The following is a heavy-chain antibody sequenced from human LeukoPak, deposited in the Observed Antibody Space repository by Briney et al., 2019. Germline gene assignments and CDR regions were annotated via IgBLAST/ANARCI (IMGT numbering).Heavy chain of an antibody. J-gene: IGHJ3*02. CDR3: AKTYYYGSGSFDAFDI. CDR2: ISSSGGST. Sequence: GGSLRLSCAASGFTFSSYAMSWVRQAPGKGLEWVSAISSSGGSTYYADSVKGRFTISRDNTKNTLYLQMNSLRAEDTAAYYCAKTYYYGSGSFDAFDIWGQGTMVTVSS. D-gene: IGHD3-10*01. V-gene: IGHV3-23*01. CDR1: GFTFSSYA.